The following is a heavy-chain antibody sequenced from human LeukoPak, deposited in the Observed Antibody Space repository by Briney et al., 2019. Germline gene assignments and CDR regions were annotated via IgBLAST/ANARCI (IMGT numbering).Heavy chain of an antibody. D-gene: IGHD4-11*01. CDR2: IIPIFGTV. Sequence: SVKVSCKASGYTFTSYYMHWVRQAPGQGLEWMGGIIPIFGTVNYAQKFQGRVTITADESTSTAYMEMSSLRSEDTAVYYCARDTVTTHPYNWFDPWGQGTLVTVSS. CDR3: ARDTVTTHPYNWFDP. V-gene: IGHV1-69*13. CDR1: GYTFTSYY. J-gene: IGHJ5*02.